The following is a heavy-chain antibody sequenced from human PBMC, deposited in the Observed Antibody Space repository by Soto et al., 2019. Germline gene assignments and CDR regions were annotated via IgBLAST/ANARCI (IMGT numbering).Heavy chain of an antibody. J-gene: IGHJ4*02. Sequence: SETLSLTCTVSGGSISSYYWSWIRQPPGKGLEWIGYIYYSGSTNYNPSLKSRVTISLDMSKSQFSLKLNSVTAADSAVYFCARLEGLATISYYFDFWGPGALVTVSS. D-gene: IGHD3-9*01. CDR2: IYYSGST. V-gene: IGHV4-59*08. CDR1: GGSISSYY. CDR3: ARLEGLATISYYFDF.